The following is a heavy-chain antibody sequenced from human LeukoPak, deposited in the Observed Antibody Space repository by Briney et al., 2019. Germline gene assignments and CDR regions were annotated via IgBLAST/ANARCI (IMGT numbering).Heavy chain of an antibody. V-gene: IGHV3-73*01. D-gene: IGHD3-22*01. CDR1: GFTFSGSA. CDR3: ARSLRRLLIGYYYYYMDV. Sequence: GGSLRLSCAASGFTFSGSAMHWVRQASGKGLEWVGRIRSKANSYATAYAASVKGRFTISRDDSKNTAYLQMNSLRAEDTALYYCARSLRRLLIGYYYYYMDVWGKGTTVTVSS. CDR2: IRSKANSYAT. J-gene: IGHJ6*03.